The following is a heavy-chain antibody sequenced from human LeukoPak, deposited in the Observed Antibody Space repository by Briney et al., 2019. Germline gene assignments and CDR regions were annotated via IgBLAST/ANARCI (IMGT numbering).Heavy chain of an antibody. CDR2: IRSKAYGGTT. Sequence: GGSLRLSCTTSGFTFGDYAMSWARQAPGKGLEWVGFIRSKAYGGTTEYAASVKGRFTISRDDSKSIAYLQMNGLKTEDTAVYYCTIIQIAAAGTFDYWGQGTLVTVPS. V-gene: IGHV3-49*04. D-gene: IGHD6-13*01. J-gene: IGHJ4*02. CDR3: TIIQIAAAGTFDY. CDR1: GFTFGDYA.